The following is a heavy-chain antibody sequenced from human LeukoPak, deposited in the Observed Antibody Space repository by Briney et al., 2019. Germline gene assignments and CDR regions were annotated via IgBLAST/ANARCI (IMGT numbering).Heavy chain of an antibody. D-gene: IGHD2-21*01. J-gene: IGHJ5*02. CDR1: GYTFTNYD. Sequence: ASVKVSCKASGYTFTNYDINWVRQATGQGLEWVGRMNPNSGNTGYAQKFQGRVTITRNTSISTAYMELSSLRSEDTAVYYCARDNSVGDIAWWFDPWGQGTLVTVSS. CDR2: MNPNSGNT. CDR3: ARDNSVGDIAWWFDP. V-gene: IGHV1-8*03.